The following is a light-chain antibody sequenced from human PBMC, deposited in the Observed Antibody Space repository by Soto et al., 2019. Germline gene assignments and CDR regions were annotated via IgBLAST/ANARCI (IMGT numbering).Light chain of an antibody. CDR3: QQRSSWPRT. V-gene: IGKV3-15*01. CDR2: GAS. CDR1: QSVSSN. Sequence: EIVMTQSPATLSVSPGERATLSCRASQSVSSNLGWYQQKPGQAPRLLIYGASTRATGIPARFSGSGSGTEFTLTISSLEPEDFGVYYCQQRSSWPRTFGQGTKVEIK. J-gene: IGKJ1*01.